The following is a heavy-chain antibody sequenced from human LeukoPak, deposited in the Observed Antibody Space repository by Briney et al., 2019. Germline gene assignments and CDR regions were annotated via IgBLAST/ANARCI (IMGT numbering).Heavy chain of an antibody. Sequence: ASVKVSCKASGYTFTSYDINWVRQATGQGLEWMGWMNPNSGNTGYAQKFQGRVTMTRNTSISTAYMELSSLRSEDTAVYYCAAYSSSWYAFGIWGQGTMVTVSS. CDR2: MNPNSGNT. CDR1: GYTFTSYD. D-gene: IGHD6-13*01. V-gene: IGHV1-8*01. J-gene: IGHJ3*02. CDR3: AAYSSSWYAFGI.